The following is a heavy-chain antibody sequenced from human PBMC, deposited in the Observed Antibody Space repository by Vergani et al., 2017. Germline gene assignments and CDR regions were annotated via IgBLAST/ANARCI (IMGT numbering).Heavy chain of an antibody. Sequence: EVQLVQSGAEVKKPGESLKISCQISGYSFTNYWIGWMRQMPGKGLEWMGIIHPADSDTRYSPSFQGQVTISVDKSISTAYLQRSSLRASDSAMYYCARLXGRDSSGSKYFDYWGQGTLVTVSS. CDR1: GYSFTNYW. D-gene: IGHD3-22*01. J-gene: IGHJ4*02. V-gene: IGHV5-51*01. CDR3: ARLXGRDSSGSKYFDY. CDR2: IHPADSDT.